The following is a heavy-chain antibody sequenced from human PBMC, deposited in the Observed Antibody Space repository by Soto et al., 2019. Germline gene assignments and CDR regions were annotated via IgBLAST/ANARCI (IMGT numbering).Heavy chain of an antibody. CDR3: ARDNVGYFDGLDNYYYYYGMDV. J-gene: IGHJ6*02. V-gene: IGHV1-3*01. CDR1: GYTFTSYA. D-gene: IGHD3-9*01. Sequence: ASVQVSCKASGYTFTSYAMHWVRQAPGQRLEWMGWINAGNGNTKYSQEFQGRVIITRDTSASTAYMELSSLRSEDTAVYYCARDNVGYFDGLDNYYYYYGMDVWGQGTTVTVSS. CDR2: INAGNGNT.